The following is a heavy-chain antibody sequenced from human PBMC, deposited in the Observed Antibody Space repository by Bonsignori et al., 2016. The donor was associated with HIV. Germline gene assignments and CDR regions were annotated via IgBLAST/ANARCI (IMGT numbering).Heavy chain of an antibody. CDR2: INPILGIG. Sequence: SVKVSCKVSGGTFSSYGLSWVRQAPGQGLEWMGGINPILGIGNNAQKFQGRVTITADKSTITSYMELSSLRSEDTAVYFCARDLLVLGYCSDTTCKYGAHDIWGQGTMVTVSS. V-gene: IGHV1-69*10. D-gene: IGHD2-15*01. CDR3: ARDLLVLGYCSDTTCKYGAHDI. CDR1: GGTFSSYG. J-gene: IGHJ3*02.